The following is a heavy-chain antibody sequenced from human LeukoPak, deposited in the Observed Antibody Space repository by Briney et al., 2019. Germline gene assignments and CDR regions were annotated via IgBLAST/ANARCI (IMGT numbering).Heavy chain of an antibody. D-gene: IGHD1-26*01. CDR2: ISAYNGNT. CDR3: ARGQGELLDVYYYYGMDV. J-gene: IGHJ6*02. Sequence: GASVKVSCKASGYTFTSYGISWVRQAPGQGLEWMGWISAYNGNTNYAQKLQGRVTMTTDTSTSTAYMELRSLRSDDTAVYYCARGQGELLDVYYYYGMDVWGQGTTVTVSS. V-gene: IGHV1-18*01. CDR1: GYTFTSYG.